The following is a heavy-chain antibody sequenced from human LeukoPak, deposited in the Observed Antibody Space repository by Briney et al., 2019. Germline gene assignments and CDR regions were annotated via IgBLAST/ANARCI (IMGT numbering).Heavy chain of an antibody. D-gene: IGHD2-15*01. Sequence: GGSLRLSCAASGFTFSSYAMSWVRQAPGKGLEWVSAISGSGGSTYYADSVKGRFTISRDNSKNTLYLQMNSLRAEDTAVYYCAKGGAGRYYYYMDVWGKGTTVTASS. V-gene: IGHV3-23*01. CDR3: AKGGAGRYYYYMDV. CDR1: GFTFSSYA. J-gene: IGHJ6*03. CDR2: ISGSGGST.